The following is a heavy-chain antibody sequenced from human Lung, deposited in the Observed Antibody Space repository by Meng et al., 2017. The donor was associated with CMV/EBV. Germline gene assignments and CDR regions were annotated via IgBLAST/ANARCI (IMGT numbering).Heavy chain of an antibody. J-gene: IGHJ4*02. CDR1: GFTFSNAR. D-gene: IGHD3-22*01. Sequence: GESXKISCAASGFTFSNARMSWVRQAPGKGLEWVGRFKGTTDGGTTDYAAPVKGRFSISRDDSKKTLHLQMNSLKTEDTAVYFCLYYYDSSGYVDYWGKGTXVTVSS. V-gene: IGHV3-15*01. CDR3: LYYYDSSGYVDY. CDR2: FKGTTDGGTT.